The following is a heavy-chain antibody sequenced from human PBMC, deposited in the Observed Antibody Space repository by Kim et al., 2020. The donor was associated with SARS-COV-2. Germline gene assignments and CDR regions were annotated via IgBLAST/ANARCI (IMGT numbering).Heavy chain of an antibody. CDR1: GFTFSSYA. CDR3: AKAITTVTSSPIYYYYYYGMDV. J-gene: IGHJ6*02. V-gene: IGHV3-23*01. Sequence: GGSLRLSCAASGFTFSSYAMSWVRQAPGKGLEWVSAISGSGGSTYYADSVKGRFTISRDNSKNTLYLQMNSLRAEDTAVYYCAKAITTVTSSPIYYYYYYGMDVWGQGTTVTVSS. D-gene: IGHD4-17*01. CDR2: ISGSGGST.